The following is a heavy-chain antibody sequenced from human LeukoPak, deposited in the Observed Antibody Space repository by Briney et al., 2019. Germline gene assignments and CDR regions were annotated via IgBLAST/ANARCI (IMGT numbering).Heavy chain of an antibody. Sequence: GGSLRLSCAASGFTFSDYYMSWIRQAPWKGLEWVSYISSSGSTIYYADSVKGRFTISRDNAKNSLYLQMNSLRAEDTAVYYCARHRRSSYAFDIWGQGTMVTVSS. CDR2: ISSSGSTI. CDR3: ARHRRSSYAFDI. J-gene: IGHJ3*02. V-gene: IGHV3-11*01. D-gene: IGHD6-13*01. CDR1: GFTFSDYY.